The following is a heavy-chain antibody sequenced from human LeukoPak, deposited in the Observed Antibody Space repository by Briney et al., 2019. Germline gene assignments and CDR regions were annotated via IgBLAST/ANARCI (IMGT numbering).Heavy chain of an antibody. CDR3: AREGYYGSGSPPSLYFDY. CDR2: TSSDLNVK. J-gene: IGHJ4*02. V-gene: IGHV3-30-3*01. Sequence: GKSLRLSCAVSGFTFRNYVIHWVRQAPGKGLEWVAVTSSDLNVKLYADSVKGRFTISRDNSRSTLYLQMNSLRPEDTAIYYCAREGYYGSGSPPSLYFDYWGQGTLVTVSS. D-gene: IGHD3-10*01. CDR1: GFTFRNYV.